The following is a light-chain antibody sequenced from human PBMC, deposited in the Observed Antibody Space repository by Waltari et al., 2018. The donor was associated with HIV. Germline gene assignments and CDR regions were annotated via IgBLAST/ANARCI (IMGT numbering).Light chain of an antibody. Sequence: QSVLTPPPSASGTPGQGVTFSCSGNRSNIGSNTVNWYQQLPGTAPKLLIYCNNQRPSGVPDRFSGSKAGTAAALAISGLQSEDEADYYCAAWDDSLNGVVFGGGTKLTVL. J-gene: IGLJ2*01. CDR3: AAWDDSLNGVV. CDR2: CNN. V-gene: IGLV1-44*01. CDR1: RSNIGSNT.